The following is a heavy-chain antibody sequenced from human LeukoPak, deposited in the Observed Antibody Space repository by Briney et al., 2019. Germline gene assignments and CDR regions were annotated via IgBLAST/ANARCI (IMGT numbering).Heavy chain of an antibody. CDR1: GGSISSGSYY. CDR3: AREDSREGYRPLDY. CDR2: IYTSGST. Sequence: SETLSLTCTVSGGSISSGSYYWSWIRQPAGKGLEWIGRIYTSGSTNYNPSLKSRVTISVDTSKNQFSLKLSSVTAADTAVYYCAREDSREGYRPLDYWGQGTLVTVSS. D-gene: IGHD3-22*01. V-gene: IGHV4-61*02. J-gene: IGHJ4*02.